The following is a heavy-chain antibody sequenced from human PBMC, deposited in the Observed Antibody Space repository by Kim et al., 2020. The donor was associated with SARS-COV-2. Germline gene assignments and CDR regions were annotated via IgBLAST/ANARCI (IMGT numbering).Heavy chain of an antibody. CDR1: GFTLSSFS. V-gene: IGHV3-48*02. D-gene: IGHD2-8*01. CDR3: ARSHPNANYQYSQQ. J-gene: IGHJ1*01. Sequence: GGSLRLSCAASGFTLSSFSMNWVRQAPGKGLEWVSYISTSGRIIYYVDSVKGRFTISRDNAKNSLYLQMNSLRDEDTAVYYCARSHPNANYQYSQQWGRGTLVIVSS. CDR2: ISTSGRII.